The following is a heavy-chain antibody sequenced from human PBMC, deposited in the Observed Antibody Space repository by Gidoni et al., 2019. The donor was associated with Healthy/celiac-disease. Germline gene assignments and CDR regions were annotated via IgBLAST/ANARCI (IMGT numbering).Heavy chain of an antibody. D-gene: IGHD2-2*01. CDR1: GYSISRGYY. CDR3: ARYCSSTSCYRNMDV. V-gene: IGHV4-38-2*01. J-gene: IGHJ6*02. Sequence: QVQLQESGPGLVKPSETLSLTCAVSGYSISRGYYWGWIRQPPGKGLEWIGSIYHSGSTYYNPSLKSRVTISVDTSKNQFSLKLSSVTAADTAVYYCARYCSSTSCYRNMDVWGQGTTVTVSS. CDR2: IYHSGST.